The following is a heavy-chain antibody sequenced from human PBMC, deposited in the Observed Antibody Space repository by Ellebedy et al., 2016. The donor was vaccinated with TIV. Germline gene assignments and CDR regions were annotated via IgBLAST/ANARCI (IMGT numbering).Heavy chain of an antibody. CDR1: GFTFSSYW. Sequence: GESLKISCAASGFTFSSYWMTWVRQAPGKGLEWVANIKQDGSEKYYVDSVKGRFTISRDNAKNSLFLQMNSLRDEDTAVYYCTKDSGWEHEYWGQGTLVTVSS. J-gene: IGHJ4*02. V-gene: IGHV3-7*03. CDR3: TKDSGWEHEY. CDR2: IKQDGSEK. D-gene: IGHD4-23*01.